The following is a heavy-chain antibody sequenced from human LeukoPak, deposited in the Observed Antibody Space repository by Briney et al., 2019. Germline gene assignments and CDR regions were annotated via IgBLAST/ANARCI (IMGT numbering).Heavy chain of an antibody. J-gene: IGHJ6*03. CDR3: ARDGYLLGIAAAGQGYYYYMDV. V-gene: IGHV1-18*01. CDR2: ISAYNGNT. CDR1: GGTFSSYA. Sequence: GASVKVSCKASGGTFSSYAISWVRQAPGQGLEWMGWISAYNGNTNYAQKLQGRVTMTTDTSTSTAYMELRSLRSDDTAVYYCARDGYLLGIAAAGQGYYYYMDVWGKGTTVTVSS. D-gene: IGHD6-13*01.